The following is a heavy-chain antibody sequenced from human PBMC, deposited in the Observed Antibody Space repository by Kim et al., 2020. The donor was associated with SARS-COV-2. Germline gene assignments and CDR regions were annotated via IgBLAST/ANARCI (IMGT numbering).Heavy chain of an antibody. CDR3: AREEYSDGGMDV. D-gene: IGHD4-4*01. CDR2: ISYDGSKK. Sequence: GGSLRLSCAASGFTFSSYAMHWVRQAPGKGLEWVAVISYDGSKKYYADSLKGRFTISRDNSKNTLYLQMNSLTAEDTAVYYCAREEYSDGGMDVYGHGTT. J-gene: IGHJ6*02. V-gene: IGHV3-30-3*01. CDR1: GFTFSSYA.